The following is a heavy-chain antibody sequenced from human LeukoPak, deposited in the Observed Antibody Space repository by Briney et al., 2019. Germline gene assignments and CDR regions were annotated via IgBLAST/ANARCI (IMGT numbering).Heavy chain of an antibody. CDR3: ARAVYGDYFDP. D-gene: IGHD4-17*01. V-gene: IGHV4-59*01. J-gene: IGHJ5*02. CDR1: GGSISSYY. Sequence: SETLSLTCTVSGGSISSYYWSWIRQPPGKGPEWIGYIYYSGSTNYNPSLKSRVTISVDTSKNQFSLKLSSVTAADTAVYYCARAVYGDYFDPWGQGTLVTVSS. CDR2: IYYSGST.